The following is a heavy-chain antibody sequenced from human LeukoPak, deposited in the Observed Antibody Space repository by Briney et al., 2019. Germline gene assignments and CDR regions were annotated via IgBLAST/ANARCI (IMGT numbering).Heavy chain of an antibody. CDR2: IRSNFYGGTT. CDR3: TRENDLSDAFDI. CDR1: GFTFSGYS. Sequence: GGSLRLSCAASGFTFSGYSMNWVRQAPGKGLEWVGFIRSNFYGGTTEYAASVKGRFTISRDDSKSVAYLQMDSLKAEDTAVYFCTRENDLSDAFDIWGQGTVVTVSS. J-gene: IGHJ3*02. D-gene: IGHD3-16*01. V-gene: IGHV3-49*04.